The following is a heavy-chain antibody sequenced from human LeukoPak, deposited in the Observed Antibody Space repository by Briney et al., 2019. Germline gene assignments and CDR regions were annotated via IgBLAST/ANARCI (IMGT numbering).Heavy chain of an antibody. CDR2: IYSGGST. J-gene: IGHJ4*02. Sequence: GGSLRLSCAASGFTVGSNYMSWVRQAPGKGLEWVSVIYSGGSTYYADSVKGRFTISRDNSKNTLYLQMNSLRAEDTAVYYCARGHQAYCGGDCYPGHYFDYWGQGTLVTVSS. V-gene: IGHV3-53*01. D-gene: IGHD2-21*02. CDR3: ARGHQAYCGGDCYPGHYFDY. CDR1: GFTVGSNY.